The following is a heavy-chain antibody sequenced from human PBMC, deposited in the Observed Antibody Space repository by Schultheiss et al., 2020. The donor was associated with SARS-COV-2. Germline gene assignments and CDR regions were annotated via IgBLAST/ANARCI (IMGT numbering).Heavy chain of an antibody. CDR3: ARDPGSSGWGNGRFDP. D-gene: IGHD6-19*01. V-gene: IGHV4-59*01. CDR1: GGSISSYY. Sequence: SETLSLTCSVTGGSISSYYWGWIRQPPGKGLEWIGSIYYSGSTNYNPSLKSRVTISVDTSKNQFSLKLSSVSAADTAVYYCARDPGSSGWGNGRFDPWGQGALVNVSS. CDR2: IYYSGST. J-gene: IGHJ5*02.